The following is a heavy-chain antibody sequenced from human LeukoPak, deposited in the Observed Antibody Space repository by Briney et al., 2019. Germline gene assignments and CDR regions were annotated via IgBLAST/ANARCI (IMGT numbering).Heavy chain of an antibody. V-gene: IGHV3-30*02. CDR2: IRYDGSNK. CDR3: AKDLGVPEDY. D-gene: IGHD2-8*01. J-gene: IGHJ4*02. Sequence: GGSLRLSCAASGFTFSSYGMHWVRQAPGKGLEWVAFIRYDGSNKYYADSVKGGFTISRDNSKNTLYLQMNSLRAEDTAVYYCAKDLGVPEDYWGQGTLVTVSS. CDR1: GFTFSSYG.